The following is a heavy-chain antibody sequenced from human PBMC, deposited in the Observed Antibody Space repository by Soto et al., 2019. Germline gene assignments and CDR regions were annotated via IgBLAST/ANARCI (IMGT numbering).Heavy chain of an antibody. Sequence: SETLSLTCTVSGGSISSGGYYWSWIRQHPGKGLEWIGYIYYSGSTYYNPSLKSRVTISVDTSKNQFSLKLSSVTAADTAVYYCATARYDYVWVSYRYLRHYFDYWGQGTLVTVSS. CDR3: ATARYDYVWVSYRYLRHYFDY. J-gene: IGHJ4*02. D-gene: IGHD3-16*02. CDR1: GGSISSGGYY. V-gene: IGHV4-31*03. CDR2: IYYSGST.